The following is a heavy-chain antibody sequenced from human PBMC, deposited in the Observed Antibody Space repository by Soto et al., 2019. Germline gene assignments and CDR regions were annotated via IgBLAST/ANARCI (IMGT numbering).Heavy chain of an antibody. CDR3: ATGYSSGWYSEYFQH. J-gene: IGHJ1*01. CDR2: IIPIFGTA. Sequence: SVKVSCKASGGTFSSYAISWVRQAPGQGLEWMGGIIPIFGTANYAQKFQGRVTITADESTSTAYMELSSLRSEDTAVYYCATGYSSGWYSEYFQHWGQGTLVTVSS. V-gene: IGHV1-69*13. D-gene: IGHD6-19*01. CDR1: GGTFSSYA.